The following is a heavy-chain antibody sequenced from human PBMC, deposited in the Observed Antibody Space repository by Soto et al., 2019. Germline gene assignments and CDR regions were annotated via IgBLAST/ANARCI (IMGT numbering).Heavy chain of an antibody. J-gene: IGHJ6*02. CDR3: ARRIAARLYYYSGMDV. CDR1: GGTFSSYA. Sequence: QVQLVQSGAEVKKPGSSVKVSCKASGGTFSSYAISWVRQAPGQGLEWMGGIIPIFGTANYAQKFQGRVTLTADEPTRTAYMELSSLRSEDTAVYYCARRIAARLYYYSGMDVWGQGTTVTVSS. V-gene: IGHV1-69*01. D-gene: IGHD6-6*01. CDR2: IIPIFGTA.